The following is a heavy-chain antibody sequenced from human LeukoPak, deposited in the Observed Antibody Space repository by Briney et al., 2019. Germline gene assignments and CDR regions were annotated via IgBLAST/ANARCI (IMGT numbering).Heavy chain of an antibody. CDR3: ARGYYDSSDYEYFQH. CDR1: GYTFTSYY. V-gene: IGHV1-46*01. J-gene: IGHJ1*01. D-gene: IGHD3-22*01. CDR2: INPTGGST. Sequence: ASVKVSCKASGYTFTSYYMHWVRQAPGQGLEWMGLINPTGGSTGYAQKFQGRVTMTRDMSTSTDYMELSSLRSEDTAVYFCARGYYDSSDYEYFQHWGQGTLVTVSS.